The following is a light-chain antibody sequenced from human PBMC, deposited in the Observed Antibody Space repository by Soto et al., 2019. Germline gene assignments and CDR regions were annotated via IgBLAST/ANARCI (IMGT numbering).Light chain of an antibody. Sequence: QSVLTQPASVSGSPGQSITISCTGTSSDVGGYNYVSWYQHHPGKAPKLITFDVSDRPSGISDRFSASKSGNTASLTISGLQAEDEADYYCCSYSSGSTPWVFGTGTKVTVL. CDR2: DVS. J-gene: IGLJ1*01. CDR3: CSYSSGSTPWV. CDR1: SSDVGGYNY. V-gene: IGLV2-14*03.